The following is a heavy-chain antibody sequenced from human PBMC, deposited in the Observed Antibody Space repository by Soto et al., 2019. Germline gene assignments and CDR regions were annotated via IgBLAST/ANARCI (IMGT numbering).Heavy chain of an antibody. V-gene: IGHV3-11*01. CDR1: GFTFSDYY. J-gene: IGHJ6*03. D-gene: IGHD2-15*01. CDR3: ARVRYCIGGSCYGDSLCYYMDV. Sequence: QVQLVESGGGLVKPGGSLRLSCAASGFTFSDYYMSWIRQAPGKGLEWVSYISSSGSTIYYADSVKGRFTISRDNAKNSLYLQMERLRVEDTAVYYCARVRYCIGGSCYGDSLCYYMDVWGKGTTVTVSS. CDR2: ISSSGSTI.